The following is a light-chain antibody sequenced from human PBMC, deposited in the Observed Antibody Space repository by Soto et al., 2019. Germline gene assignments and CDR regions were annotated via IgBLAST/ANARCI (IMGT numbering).Light chain of an antibody. CDR1: SGHSSYA. CDR2: LDSDGSH. CDR3: QTWGTGIHVV. Sequence: QPVLTQSPSASASLGASVKLTCTLSSGHSSYAIAWHQQQPEKGPRYLMKLDSDGSHTKGDAIPDRFLGSSSGAERYLTISSLQSEDEADYYCQTWGTGIHVVFGGGTKVTVL. V-gene: IGLV4-69*01. J-gene: IGLJ2*01.